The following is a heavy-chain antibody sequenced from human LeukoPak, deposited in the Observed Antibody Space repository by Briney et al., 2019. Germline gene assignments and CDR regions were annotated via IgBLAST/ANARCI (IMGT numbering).Heavy chain of an antibody. CDR2: ISSSSSTI. J-gene: IGHJ5*02. Sequence: GSLRFSFAASGFPFHSYSMNWVRQAPGKGVEWVSYISSSSSTIYYADSVKGRFTISRDNAKNSLYLQMNSLRAEDTAVYYCASVPFWSGTSEFDPWGQGTLVTVSS. CDR3: ASVPFWSGTSEFDP. V-gene: IGHV3-48*01. CDR1: GFPFHSYS. D-gene: IGHD3-3*01.